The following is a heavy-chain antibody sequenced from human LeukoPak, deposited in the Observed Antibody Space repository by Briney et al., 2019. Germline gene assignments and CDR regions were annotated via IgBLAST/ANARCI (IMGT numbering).Heavy chain of an antibody. V-gene: IGHV1-69*05. J-gene: IGHJ6*03. CDR1: GGTFSSYA. D-gene: IGHD6-19*01. Sequence: GAPVKVSCKASGGTFSSYAISWVRQAPGQGLEWMGGTIPIFGTANYAQKFQGRVTITTDESTSTAYMELSSLRSEDTAVYYCARTLAEIAVAGTTSYYYYMDVWGKGTTVTVSS. CDR3: ARTLAEIAVAGTTSYYYYMDV. CDR2: TIPIFGTA.